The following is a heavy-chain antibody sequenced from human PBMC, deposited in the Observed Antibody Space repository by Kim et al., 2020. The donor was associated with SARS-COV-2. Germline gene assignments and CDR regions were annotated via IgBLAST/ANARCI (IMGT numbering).Heavy chain of an antibody. CDR1: GGSVSSGSYY. CDR2: IYYSGST. J-gene: IGHJ4*02. V-gene: IGHV4-61*01. Sequence: SETLSLTCTVSGGSVSSGSYYWSWIRQPPGKGLEWIGYIYYSGSTNYNPSLKRRVTISEDTSKNQFSLKLSSVTAAATAVYYCARVIVVVPAAYAPTGRFDNWGQGTLFTVS. D-gene: IGHD2-2*01. CDR3: ARVIVVVPAAYAPTGRFDN.